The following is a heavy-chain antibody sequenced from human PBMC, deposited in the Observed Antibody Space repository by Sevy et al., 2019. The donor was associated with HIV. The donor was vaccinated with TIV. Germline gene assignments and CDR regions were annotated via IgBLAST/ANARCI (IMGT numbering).Heavy chain of an antibody. Sequence: EGCLRLSCAASRFTVSNNYMTWVRQAPGKGLEWVSVIYSGGTTYYADSVKGRFTISRDTSNNTLYLQMNSLRAEDTAVYYCAINELGDYSFDYWGQGTLVTVSS. CDR2: IYSGGTT. J-gene: IGHJ4*02. CDR3: AINELGDYSFDY. V-gene: IGHV3-53*01. CDR1: RFTVSNNY. D-gene: IGHD2-21*02.